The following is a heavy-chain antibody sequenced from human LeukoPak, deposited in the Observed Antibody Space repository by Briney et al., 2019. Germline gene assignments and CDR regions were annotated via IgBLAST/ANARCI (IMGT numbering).Heavy chain of an antibody. V-gene: IGHV3-74*01. Sequence: GWSLRLSCAASGMTFSNHWMHWVRQAPGKGLVWVSLITTDGRATIYADSVKGRFTISRDNGKSTLYLQMNSLRAEDTALYYCTTGPSYGYEWWGQGTVVTVSS. CDR1: GMTFSNHW. CDR3: TTGPSYGYEW. D-gene: IGHD3-16*01. J-gene: IGHJ4*02. CDR2: ITTDGRAT.